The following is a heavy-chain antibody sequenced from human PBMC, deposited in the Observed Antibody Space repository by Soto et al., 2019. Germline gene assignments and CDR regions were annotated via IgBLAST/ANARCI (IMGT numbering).Heavy chain of an antibody. CDR1: GYSFTSYW. D-gene: IGHD3-10*01. CDR2: IDPSDSYT. Sequence: PGESLKISCKGSGYSFTSYWISWVRQMPWKGLEWMGRIDPSDSYTNYSPSFQGHVTISADKSISTAYLQWSSLKASDTAMYYCARSLPNLWFGELSPPGPNPPFDPWGQGTLVTVSS. J-gene: IGHJ5*02. V-gene: IGHV5-10-1*01. CDR3: ARSLPNLWFGELSPPGPNPPFDP.